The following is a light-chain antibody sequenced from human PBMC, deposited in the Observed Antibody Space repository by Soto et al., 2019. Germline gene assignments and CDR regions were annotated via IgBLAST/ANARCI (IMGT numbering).Light chain of an antibody. V-gene: IGKV3-15*01. J-gene: IGKJ2*01. CDR3: QQDNNWPQT. CDR1: QSVSSN. Sequence: EIVMTQSPATLSVSPEERATLSCRASQSVSSNLAWYQQKPGQAPRLLIYGASTRATGIPARFSGSGSGTEFTLTISSLQSEDFAVYYCQQDNNWPQTFGQGTKLEIK. CDR2: GAS.